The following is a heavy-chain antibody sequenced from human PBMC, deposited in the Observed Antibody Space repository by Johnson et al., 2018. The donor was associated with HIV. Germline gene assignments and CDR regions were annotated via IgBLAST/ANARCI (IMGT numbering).Heavy chain of an antibody. CDR3: AREMGIAAAGTLDAFDI. V-gene: IGHV3-20*04. CDR1: GFTFDDYG. Sequence: EQLVESGGGVVRPGGSLILSCAASGFTFDDYGMSWVRQAPGKGLEWVSGINWNGGSTGYADSVKGRFTISRDNAKNSLYLQMNSLRAEDTALYYCAREMGIAAAGTLDAFDIWGQGTMVTVSS. CDR2: INWNGGST. J-gene: IGHJ3*02. D-gene: IGHD6-13*01.